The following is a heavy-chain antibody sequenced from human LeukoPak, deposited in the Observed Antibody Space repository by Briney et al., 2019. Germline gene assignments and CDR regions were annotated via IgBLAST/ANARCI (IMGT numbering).Heavy chain of an antibody. D-gene: IGHD5-18*01. CDR2: INGAGSST. Sequence: GGSLRLSCAASGFTFSNSWMHWVRQAPGEGLVWVSRINGAGSSTNYADSVKGRFTISRDNAKNTLYLQMNRWRAEDTAVYYCARGVDNSYGYVFWGQGTLVTVSS. CDR3: ARGVDNSYGYVF. V-gene: IGHV3-74*01. CDR1: GFTFSNSW. J-gene: IGHJ4*02.